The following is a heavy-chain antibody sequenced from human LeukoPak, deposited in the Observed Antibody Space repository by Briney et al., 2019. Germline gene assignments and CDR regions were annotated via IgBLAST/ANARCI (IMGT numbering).Heavy chain of an antibody. V-gene: IGHV1-69*02. CDR1: GGTFSSYT. CDR2: IIPILGIA. CDR3: ARSQYPSPYYFDY. J-gene: IGHJ4*02. D-gene: IGHD2-2*02. Sequence: GASVKVSCKASGGTFSSYTISWVRQAPGQGLEWMGRIIPILGIANCAQKFQGRVTITADKSTSTAYMELSSLRSEDTAVYYCARSQYPSPYYFDYWGQGTLVTVSS.